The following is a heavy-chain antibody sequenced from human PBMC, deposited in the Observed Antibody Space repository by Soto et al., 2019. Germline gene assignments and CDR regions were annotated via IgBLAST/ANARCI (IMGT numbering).Heavy chain of an antibody. Sequence: PGGSLRLSCAASGFTFSSYAMSWVRQAPGKGLEWVSAISGSGGSTYYADSVKGRFTISRDNSKNTLYLQMNSLRAEDTAVYYCAKDLVLGIQLWLPWFDPWGQGTLVTVSS. CDR1: GFTFSSYA. J-gene: IGHJ5*02. CDR2: ISGSGGST. CDR3: AKDLVLGIQLWLPWFDP. V-gene: IGHV3-23*01. D-gene: IGHD5-18*01.